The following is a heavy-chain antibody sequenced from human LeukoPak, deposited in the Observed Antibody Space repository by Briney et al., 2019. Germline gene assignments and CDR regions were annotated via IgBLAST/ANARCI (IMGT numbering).Heavy chain of an antibody. CDR1: GFTFGDYA. CDR2: IRSKAYTGTT. Sequence: GRSLRLSCTASGFTFGDYAMSWVRQAPGKGLEWVGFIRSKAYTGTTEYAASVKGRFTISRDDSKSIAYLQMNSLKTEDTAVYYCSGDPSYSGSYNRFDYWGQGTLVTVSS. J-gene: IGHJ4*02. CDR3: SGDPSYSGSYNRFDY. D-gene: IGHD1-26*01. V-gene: IGHV3-49*04.